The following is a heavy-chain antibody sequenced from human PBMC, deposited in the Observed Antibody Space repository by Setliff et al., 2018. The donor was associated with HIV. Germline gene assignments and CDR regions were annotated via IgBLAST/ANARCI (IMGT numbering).Heavy chain of an antibody. V-gene: IGHV1-18*01. CDR1: GYTLTEVS. CDR2: INTYNGHT. J-gene: IGHJ6*03. Sequence: ASVKVSCKVSGYTLTEVSIHWVRQAPGQGLEWMGWINTYNGHTNYAEKFQDRVTMTTDTSTRTVYMELRRPTSDDTATYYCMIDSNDPRSRFSEWLSVPVYHDYMEVWGKGTAVTAP. CDR3: MIDSNDPRSRFSEWLSVPVYHDYMEV. D-gene: IGHD3-3*01.